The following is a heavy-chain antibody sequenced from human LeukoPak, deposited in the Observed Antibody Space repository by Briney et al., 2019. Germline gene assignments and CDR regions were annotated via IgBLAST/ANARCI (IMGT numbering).Heavy chain of an antibody. D-gene: IGHD3-10*01. CDR3: ARHSEVLLWFGEYQGGAFDI. J-gene: IGHJ3*02. Sequence: SETLSLTCTVSGGSISSSSYYWGWIRQPPGKGLEWIGRIYYSGSTYYNPSLKSRVTISVDTSTNQFSLKLSSVTAADTAVYYCARHSEVLLWFGEYQGGAFDIWGQGTMVTVSS. CDR2: IYYSGST. CDR1: GGSISSSSYY. V-gene: IGHV4-39*01.